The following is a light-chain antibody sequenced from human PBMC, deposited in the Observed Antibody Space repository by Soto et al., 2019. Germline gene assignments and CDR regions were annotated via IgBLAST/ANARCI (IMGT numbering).Light chain of an antibody. CDR1: QSFSSN. CDR3: QQYNDWPRT. Sequence: EIVMTQSPATLSVSPGERVTLSCRASQSFSSNLAWYQQKPGQAPRLLIYGASTTATDVPPRFSGSGSGTEFTLTISNLQSEDVAVYYCQQYNDWPRTFGQGTRLDIK. V-gene: IGKV3-15*01. CDR2: GAS. J-gene: IGKJ5*01.